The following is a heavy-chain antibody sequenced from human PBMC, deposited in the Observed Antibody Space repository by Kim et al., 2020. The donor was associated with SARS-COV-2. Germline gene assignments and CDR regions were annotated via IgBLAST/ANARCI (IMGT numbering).Heavy chain of an antibody. Sequence: GGSLRLSCAGSGFTFSSYAMSWVRQAPGKGPEWVAAITGGGHNTYYADSLKGRFTISRDNSKNTLYLEMISLRGEDTAVYYCVKDRGSPAAYFYYWGPGTLVTVSS. CDR1: GFTFSSYA. J-gene: IGHJ4*02. CDR2: ITGGGHNT. CDR3: VKDRGSPAAYFYY. D-gene: IGHD3-16*01. V-gene: IGHV3-23*01.